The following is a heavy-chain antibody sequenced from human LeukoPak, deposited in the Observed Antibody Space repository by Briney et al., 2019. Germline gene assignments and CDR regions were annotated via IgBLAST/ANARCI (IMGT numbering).Heavy chain of an antibody. J-gene: IGHJ5*02. V-gene: IGHV4-34*01. CDR1: GGSFSGYY. D-gene: IGHD5-18*01. Sequence: SETLSLTCAVYGGSFSGYYWSWIRQPPGKGLEWIGEINHSGSTNYNPSLKSRVTISVDTSKNQFSLKLSSVTAADTAVYYCARRVSGQLWSRLFDPWGQGTLVTVSS. CDR2: INHSGST. CDR3: ARRVSGQLWSRLFDP.